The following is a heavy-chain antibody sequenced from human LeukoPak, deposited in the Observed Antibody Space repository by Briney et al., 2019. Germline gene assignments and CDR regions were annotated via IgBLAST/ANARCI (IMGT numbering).Heavy chain of an antibody. CDR3: ASRSYYYYGMDV. CDR2: IYTGGST. CDR1: GGHISSYY. J-gene: IGHJ6*02. Sequence: SGPLSLPLPVSGGHISSYYWSWLRPPAGKGLEWIGRIYTGGSTNYNPSLKSRVTMSVDTSKHQFSLKLSSVTAADTAVYYCASRSYYYYGMDVWGQGTTVTVSS. V-gene: IGHV4-4*07.